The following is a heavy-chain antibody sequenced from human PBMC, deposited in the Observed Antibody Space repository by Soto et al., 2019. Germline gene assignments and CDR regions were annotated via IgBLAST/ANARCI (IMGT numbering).Heavy chain of an antibody. D-gene: IGHD5-18*01. Sequence: SETLSLTCTVSDGSISSSYFWCWIRRPPGKGLEWIGSLHYTGSTYYNPSLKSRVTMSVDTSSNQFYLKLSSLAAAYTAVYYCAGHSYSTSTGGNWCDPWAQGALITVSS. CDR1: DGSISSSYF. CDR2: LHYTGST. J-gene: IGHJ5*02. CDR3: AGHSYSTSTGGNWCDP. V-gene: IGHV4-39*01.